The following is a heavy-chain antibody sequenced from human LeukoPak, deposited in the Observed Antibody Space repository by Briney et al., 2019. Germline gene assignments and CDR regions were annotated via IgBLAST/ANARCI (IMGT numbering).Heavy chain of an antibody. V-gene: IGHV1-69*13. D-gene: IGHD3/OR15-3a*01. J-gene: IGHJ4*02. CDR3: ARGYPLDWNYFDY. Sequence: GASVKGSCKASGGTFSSYAIIWVRQAPGQGLEWMGGIIPIFGTANYAQKFLSRVTITADESTSTAYMELSSLSSEDTAVYYCARGYPLDWNYFDYWGQGTLVTVSS. CDR2: IIPIFGTA. CDR1: GGTFSSYA.